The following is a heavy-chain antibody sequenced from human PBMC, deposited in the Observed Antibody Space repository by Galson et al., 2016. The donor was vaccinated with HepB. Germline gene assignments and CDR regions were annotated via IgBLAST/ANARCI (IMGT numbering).Heavy chain of an antibody. Sequence: SLRLSCAASGFTVSNNYMRWVRQALGKGLEWVSLIYSGGSTYYADSVKGRFTISRDSSKTTLYLQMNSLRAEDTAVYYCASNRHCSGGSCYGAWGQGTLVTVSS. D-gene: IGHD2-15*01. CDR2: IYSGGST. J-gene: IGHJ5*02. CDR1: GFTVSNNY. CDR3: ASNRHCSGGSCYGA. V-gene: IGHV3-66*01.